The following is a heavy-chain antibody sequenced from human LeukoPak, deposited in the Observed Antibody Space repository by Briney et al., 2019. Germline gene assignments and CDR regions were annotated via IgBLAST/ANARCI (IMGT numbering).Heavy chain of an antibody. Sequence: SETLSLTCTVSGGSVSSDSHYWSWIRQPPGKGLEWIVYVYYSGRTKYNPSLKSRVTISIDTSKNQFSLKLSSVTAADTAVYFCVREASTYYYDSSGYYRQTEALDIWGQGTVVTVSS. V-gene: IGHV4-61*01. CDR1: GGSVSSDSHY. J-gene: IGHJ3*02. CDR2: VYYSGRT. CDR3: VREASTYYYDSSGYYRQTEALDI. D-gene: IGHD3-22*01.